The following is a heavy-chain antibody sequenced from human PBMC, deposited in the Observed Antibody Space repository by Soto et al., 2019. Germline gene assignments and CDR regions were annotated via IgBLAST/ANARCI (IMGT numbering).Heavy chain of an antibody. J-gene: IGHJ4*02. CDR1: GGSISSSSYY. Sequence: SETLSLTCTVSGGSISSSSYYWGWIRQPPGKGLEWIGSIYYSGSTYYNPSLKSRVTISVDTSKNQFSLKLSSVTAADTAVYYCARHARPSSHPSYYFDYWGQGTLVTVS. V-gene: IGHV4-39*01. D-gene: IGHD6-6*01. CDR3: ARHARPSSHPSYYFDY. CDR2: IYYSGST.